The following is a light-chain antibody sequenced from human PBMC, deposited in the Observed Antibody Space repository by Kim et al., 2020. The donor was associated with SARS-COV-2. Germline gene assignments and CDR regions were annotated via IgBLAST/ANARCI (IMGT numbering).Light chain of an antibody. CDR1: SLRAYD. CDR3: YSRDSTGNHVGV. CDR2: GKN. V-gene: IGLV3-19*01. Sequence: LGQTMKRTCQRASLRAYDAPWYQQKPAQAPAVVIYGKNKRPSLIPDRFSGSSSGNTASLTIPGGQADDEADYYCYSRDSTGNHVGVFGTGTKVTVL. J-gene: IGLJ1*01.